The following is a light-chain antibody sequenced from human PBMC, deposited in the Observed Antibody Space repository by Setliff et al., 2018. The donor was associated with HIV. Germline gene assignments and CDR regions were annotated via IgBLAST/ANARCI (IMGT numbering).Light chain of an antibody. CDR3: SSYTNSIPYV. V-gene: IGLV2-14*01. CDR1: SSDVGGYNY. J-gene: IGLJ1*01. Sequence: QSALAQPASVSGSPGQSITTACTGTSSDVGGYNYVSWYQQHPGKAPKLMIYEVSNRPSGVSNRFSGSKSGNTASLTISGLQAEDEADYYCSSYTNSIPYVFGTGTKVTVL. CDR2: EVS.